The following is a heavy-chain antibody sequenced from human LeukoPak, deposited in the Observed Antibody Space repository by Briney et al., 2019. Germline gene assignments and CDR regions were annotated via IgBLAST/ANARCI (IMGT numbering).Heavy chain of an antibody. CDR2: ISSSGSTI. Sequence: GGSLRLSCAASGFTFSSYEMNWVRQAPGKGLEWVSYISSSGSTIYYADSVKGRFTISRDNAKNSLYLQMNSLGAEDTAIYYCAKDQLNRFCSGGSCSITHDYWGQGTLVTVSS. CDR3: AKDQLNRFCSGGSCSITHDY. V-gene: IGHV3-48*03. J-gene: IGHJ4*02. D-gene: IGHD2-15*01. CDR1: GFTFSSYE.